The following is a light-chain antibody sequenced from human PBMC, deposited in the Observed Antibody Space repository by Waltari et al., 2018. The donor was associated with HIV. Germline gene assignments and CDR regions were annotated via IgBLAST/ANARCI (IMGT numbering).Light chain of an antibody. CDR3: CSYAGSSTHV. CDR2: EVS. CDR1: SSDVGNYNV. V-gene: IGLV2-23*02. Sequence: QSALTQPASVSGSPGQSITISCTGTSSDVGNYNVVSWYQQHPGNAPKLMIYEVSKRTSGVSNRFSGSKSGNTASRTSSGLQAEDEADYYCCSYAGSSTHVFGTGTKVTVL. J-gene: IGLJ1*01.